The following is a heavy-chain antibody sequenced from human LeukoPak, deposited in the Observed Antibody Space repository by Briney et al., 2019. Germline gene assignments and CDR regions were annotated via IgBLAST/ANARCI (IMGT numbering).Heavy chain of an antibody. V-gene: IGHV5-51*01. CDR1: GYSFTSYW. D-gene: IGHD2-15*01. CDR3: ARHLGCSGGSCYLSYYFDY. CDR2: IYPGDSDT. Sequence: GESLKISCKGSGYSFTSYWIGWVRQMPGKGLEWMGIIYPGDSDTRYSPSFQGQVTISADKSISTAYLQWSSLKASDTAMYNCARHLGCSGGSCYLSYYFDYWGQGTLVTVSS. J-gene: IGHJ4*02.